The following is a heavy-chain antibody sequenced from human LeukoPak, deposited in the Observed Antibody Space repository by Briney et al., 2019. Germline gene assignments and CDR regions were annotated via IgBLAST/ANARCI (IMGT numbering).Heavy chain of an antibody. CDR2: IYYSGST. CDR3: ARSGYSSGWSGKY. Sequence: PSETLSLTCTVSGGSISSSSYYWGWVRQPPGKGLEWIGSIYYSGSTYYNPSLKSRVTISVDTSKNQFSLKLSSVTAADTAVYYCARSGYSSGWSGKYWGQGTLVTASS. D-gene: IGHD6-19*01. CDR1: GGSISSSSYY. V-gene: IGHV4-39*01. J-gene: IGHJ4*02.